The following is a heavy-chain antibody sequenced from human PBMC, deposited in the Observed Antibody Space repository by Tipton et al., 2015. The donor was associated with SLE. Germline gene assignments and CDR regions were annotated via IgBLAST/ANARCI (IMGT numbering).Heavy chain of an antibody. CDR3: ARGRSDDGSGSYYGMDV. J-gene: IGHJ6*02. CDR2: INHSGST. CDR1: GGSFSGYY. V-gene: IGHV4-34*01. D-gene: IGHD3-10*01. Sequence: LRLSCAVYGGSFSGYYWSWIRQPPGKGLEWIGEINHSGSTNYNPSLKSRVTISVDTSKNQFSLKLSSVTAADTAVYYCARGRSDDGSGSYYGMDVWGQGTAVTVSS.